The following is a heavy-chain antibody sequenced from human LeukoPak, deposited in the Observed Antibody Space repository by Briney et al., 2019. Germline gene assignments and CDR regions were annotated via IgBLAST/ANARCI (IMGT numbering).Heavy chain of an antibody. CDR2: IDHSGNH. CDR3: ARGITKSDPIVVVPAAIRVAQAFDY. D-gene: IGHD2-2*01. CDR1: GGSISGDS. V-gene: IGHV4-34*01. J-gene: IGHJ4*02. Sequence: PSETLSLTCAVYGGSISGDSWNWIRQPPGKGLEWIGEIDHSGNHNYNPSLKSRVTISVDTSKNQFSLKLSSVTAADTAVYYCARGITKSDPIVVVPAAIRVAQAFDYWGQGTLVTVSS.